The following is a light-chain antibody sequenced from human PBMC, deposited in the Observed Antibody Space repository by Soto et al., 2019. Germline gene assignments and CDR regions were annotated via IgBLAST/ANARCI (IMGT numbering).Light chain of an antibody. Sequence: DIQMTQSPSTLSASVGDRVTITCRASQSISSWLAWYQQKPGKAPKLLIHFASTLESGVPSRFSGSGSGTDFTLTISSLQPDDFATYYCQQYSTYSEWSFGQGTKVEI. CDR3: QQYSTYSEWS. J-gene: IGKJ1*01. V-gene: IGKV1-5*01. CDR2: FAS. CDR1: QSISSW.